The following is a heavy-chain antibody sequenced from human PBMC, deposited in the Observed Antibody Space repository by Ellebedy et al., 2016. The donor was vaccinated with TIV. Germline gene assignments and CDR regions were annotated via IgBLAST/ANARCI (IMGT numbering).Heavy chain of an antibody. CDR1: GGSITSGGYY. V-gene: IGHV4-31*03. CDR2: IYYSGAT. CDR3: ARDRTVAGNREIDS. Sequence: MPSETLSLTCTVSGGSITSGGYYWTWIRQHPEKGLEWIGFIYYSGATYYNPSLKARITIDLDTPKNQFSLKVNSVTAADTAVYYCARDRTVAGNREIDSWGQGSLVTVSS. D-gene: IGHD6-19*01. J-gene: IGHJ4*02.